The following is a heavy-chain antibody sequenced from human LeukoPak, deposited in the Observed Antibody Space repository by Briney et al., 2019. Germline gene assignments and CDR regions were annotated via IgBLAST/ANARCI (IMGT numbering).Heavy chain of an antibody. Sequence: PGGSLRLSCTASGFSFEDYSIHWVRQAPGQGLEWVSGISGNGNSIQYAESVKGRFTISRDNAKNSLYLQMNSLRAEDTAFYYCARRGFCGGNCYLSPFDYWGQGALVTVSS. CDR1: GFSFEDYS. V-gene: IGHV3-9*01. CDR3: ARRGFCGGNCYLSPFDY. CDR2: ISGNGNSI. D-gene: IGHD2-21*01. J-gene: IGHJ4*02.